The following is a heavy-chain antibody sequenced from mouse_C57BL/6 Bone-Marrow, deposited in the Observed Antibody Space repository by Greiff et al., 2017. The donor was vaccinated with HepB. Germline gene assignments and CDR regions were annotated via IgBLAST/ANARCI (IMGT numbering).Heavy chain of an antibody. J-gene: IGHJ3*01. CDR1: GYSFTGYY. Sequence: VQLQQSGPELVKPGASVKISCKASGYSFTGYYMNWVKQSPEKSLEWIGEIHPSTGGTTYNQKFKAKATLTVDKSSSTAYMQLKSLTSEDSAVYYCARRDGSSPWFAYWGQGTLVTVSA. V-gene: IGHV1-42*01. D-gene: IGHD1-1*01. CDR3: ARRDGSSPWFAY. CDR2: IHPSTGGT.